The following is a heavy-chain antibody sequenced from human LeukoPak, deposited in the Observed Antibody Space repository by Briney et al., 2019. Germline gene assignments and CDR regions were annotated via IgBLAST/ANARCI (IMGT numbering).Heavy chain of an antibody. Sequence: GASVKVSCKASGYTFTSHYIYWVRQAPGQGLEWMGVINPTGGSTNYAQKFQGRVTMTRDMSTNTVYMELSSLRSEDTAVYYCARGSGGSFPPYYYYYYMDVWSKGTTVTVSS. V-gene: IGHV1-46*01. J-gene: IGHJ6*03. CDR3: ARGSGGSFPPYYYYYYMDV. D-gene: IGHD2-15*01. CDR2: INPTGGST. CDR1: GYTFTSHY.